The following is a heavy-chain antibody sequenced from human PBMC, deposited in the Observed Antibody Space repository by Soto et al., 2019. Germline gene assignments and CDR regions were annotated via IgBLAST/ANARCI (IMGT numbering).Heavy chain of an antibody. CDR2: IYRSGTI. D-gene: IGHD3-10*01. CDR3: ARGSDVMARGVTFFDY. CDR1: GVSISSDEYF. V-gene: IGHV4-30-4*01. Sequence: PSETLSLTCTVSGVSISSDEYFWSWIRQSPGKGLEMIGYIYRSGTIFSNPSLESRVAMSVDRSKSQFSLELSSVTAADTAVYYCARGSDVMARGVTFFDYWGQGILVTVS. J-gene: IGHJ4*02.